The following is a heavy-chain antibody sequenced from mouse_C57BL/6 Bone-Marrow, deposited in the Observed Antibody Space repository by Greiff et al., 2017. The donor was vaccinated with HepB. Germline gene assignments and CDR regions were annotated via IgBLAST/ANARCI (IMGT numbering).Heavy chain of an antibody. J-gene: IGHJ2*01. V-gene: IGHV1-22*01. CDR3: AREGDGSSDVGY. CDR2: INPNNGGT. CDR1: GYTFTDYN. D-gene: IGHD1-1*01. Sequence: EVQLQQSGPELVKPGASVKMSCKASGYTFTDYNMHWVKQSHGKSLEWIGYINPNNGGTSYNQKFKGKATLTVNKSSSTAYMELRRLTSEDSAGYYCAREGDGSSDVGYWGQGTTLTVSA.